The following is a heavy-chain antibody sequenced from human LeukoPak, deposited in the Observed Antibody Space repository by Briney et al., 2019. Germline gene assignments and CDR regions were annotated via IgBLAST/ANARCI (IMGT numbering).Heavy chain of an antibody. J-gene: IGHJ5*02. CDR2: IYYSGST. CDR3: ARGVVVTHNWFDP. CDR1: GGSISSGGYY. D-gene: IGHD2-21*02. V-gene: IGHV4-31*03. Sequence: PSQTLSLTCTVSGGSISSGGYYWSWIRQHPGKGLEWIGYIYYSGSTYYNPSLKSRVTISVDTSKNQFSLKLSSVTAADTAVYYCARGVVVTHNWFDPWGQGTLVTVSS.